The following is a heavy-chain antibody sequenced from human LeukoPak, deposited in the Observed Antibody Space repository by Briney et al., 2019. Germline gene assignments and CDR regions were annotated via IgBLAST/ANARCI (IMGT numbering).Heavy chain of an antibody. V-gene: IGHV1-69*04. D-gene: IGHD4-17*01. CDR2: IIPILGIA. CDR3: ARVSYGDYYYYGMDV. Sequence: SVKVSCKASGGTFSSYAISWVRQAPGQGLEWMGRIIPILGIANYAQKFQGRVTITADKSTSTAYMELRSLRSDDTAVYYCARVSYGDYYYYGMDVWGQGTTVTVSS. CDR1: GGTFSSYA. J-gene: IGHJ6*02.